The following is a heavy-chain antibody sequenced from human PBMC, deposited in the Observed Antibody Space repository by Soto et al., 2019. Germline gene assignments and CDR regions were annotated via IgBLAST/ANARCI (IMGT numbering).Heavy chain of an antibody. D-gene: IGHD2-15*01. CDR2: ISAYNGNT. CDR1: GYTFTSYG. J-gene: IGHJ6*02. CDR3: ATLPVVVGSSGGYYYYGMDV. Sequence: QVQLVQSGAEVKKPGASVKVSCKASGYTFTSYGISWVRQAPGQGLEWMGWISAYNGNTNYAQKLQGRVTRTTDTSTSTAYMELRRLRSDDTAVYYCATLPVVVGSSGGYYYYGMDVWGQGTTVTVSS. V-gene: IGHV1-18*01.